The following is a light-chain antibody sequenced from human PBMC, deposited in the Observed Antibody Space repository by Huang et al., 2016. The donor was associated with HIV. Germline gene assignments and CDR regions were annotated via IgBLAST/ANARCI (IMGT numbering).Light chain of an antibody. CDR3: HHYNSYSGA. CDR1: QTISNW. V-gene: IGKV1-5*03. CDR2: KAS. Sequence: DIQMTQSASTLSASVGDRVTIPCRASQTISNWLAWYQQKPGKAPNLLIYKASTLESGVPSGFSGSGSGTEFTLTISSLQPDDFATYYCHHYNSYSGAFGQGTKVEIK. J-gene: IGKJ1*01.